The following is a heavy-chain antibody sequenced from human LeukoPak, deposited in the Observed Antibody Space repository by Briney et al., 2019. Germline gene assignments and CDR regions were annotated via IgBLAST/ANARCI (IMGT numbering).Heavy chain of an antibody. CDR1: GFTFSSYG. CDR3: ARSYYGMDV. CDR2: ITSSSSTI. J-gene: IGHJ6*02. V-gene: IGHV3-48*02. Sequence: GGSLRLSCAASGFTFSSYGMHWVRQAPGKGLEWVSYITSSSSTIYYADSVRGLFTISRDNAKNSLYLQMNSLRDEDTSVYYCARSYYGMDVWGQGTTVTVSS.